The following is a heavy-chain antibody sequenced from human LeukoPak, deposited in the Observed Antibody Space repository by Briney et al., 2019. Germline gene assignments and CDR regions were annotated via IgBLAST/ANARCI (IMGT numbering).Heavy chain of an antibody. V-gene: IGHV4-59*12. CDR1: GGSISGYY. CDR3: ARRSGNYYDSSGYRLDY. D-gene: IGHD3-22*01. J-gene: IGHJ4*02. Sequence: KPSETLSLTCTVSGGSISGYYWSWIRQPPGKGLEWIGYIYYSGSTNYNPSLKSRLTISVDTSKNQFSLKLSSVTAADTAVYYCARRSGNYYDSSGYRLDYWGQGTLVTVSS. CDR2: IYYSGST.